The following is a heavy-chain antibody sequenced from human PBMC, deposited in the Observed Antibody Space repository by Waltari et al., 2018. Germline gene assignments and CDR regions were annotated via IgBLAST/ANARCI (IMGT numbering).Heavy chain of an antibody. V-gene: IGHV1-8*01. CDR3: ARDGGRQYYYGSGKPAGAFDI. D-gene: IGHD3-10*01. Sequence: QVQLVQSGAEVKKPGASVKVSCKASGYTFTSYDINWVRQATGHGLEWMGWMNPNSGNTGYAQKFQGRVTMTRDTSISTAYMELSRLRSDDTAVYYCARDGGRQYYYGSGKPAGAFDIWGQGTMVTVSS. J-gene: IGHJ3*02. CDR1: GYTFTSYD. CDR2: MNPNSGNT.